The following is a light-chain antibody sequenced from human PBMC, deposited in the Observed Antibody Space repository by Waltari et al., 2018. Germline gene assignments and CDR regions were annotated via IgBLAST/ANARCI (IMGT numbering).Light chain of an antibody. CDR1: VLNTSNMQDH. V-gene: IGKV4-1*01. J-gene: IGKJ1*01. CDR2: WAS. Sequence: VLNTSNMQDHLARHEPKPGQPPKLLIYWASTREAGVPARFSGSGSGTDFTLTISCLQAEDVAVYSFQQHYSPPPRTFGQRTQLEIK. CDR3: QQHYSPPPRT.